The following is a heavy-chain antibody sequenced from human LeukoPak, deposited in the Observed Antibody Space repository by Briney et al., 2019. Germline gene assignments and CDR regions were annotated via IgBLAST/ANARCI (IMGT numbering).Heavy chain of an antibody. J-gene: IGHJ3*01. CDR1: GGSFSNYY. Sequence: PSETLSLTCAVYGGSFSNYYWSWIRQPPGKGLEWIGDIYHTGSTTYNPSLKSRVTISVDTSKKQFSLRLSSVTAADTAVYYCARVGYATQRRVLSAVTIPTAGAFDAWGQGTLVAVSS. CDR2: IYHTGST. CDR3: ARVGYATQRRVLSAVTIPTAGAFDA. V-gene: IGHV4-34*01. D-gene: IGHD4-17*01.